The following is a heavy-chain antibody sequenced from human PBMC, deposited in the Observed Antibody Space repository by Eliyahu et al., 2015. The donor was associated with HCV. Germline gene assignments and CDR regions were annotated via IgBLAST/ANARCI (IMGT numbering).Heavy chain of an antibody. CDR1: GFTFSSYS. D-gene: IGHD6-19*01. J-gene: IGHJ4*02. Sequence: EVQLVESGGGLVQPGGSLRLSCAASGFTFSSYSMNWVRQAPGKGLEWVSYISSSSSTIYYADSVKGRFTISRDNAKNSLYLQMNSLRDEDTAVYYCARAPPGWLVLYFDYWGQGTLVTVSS. CDR3: ARAPPGWLVLYFDY. CDR2: ISSSSSTI. V-gene: IGHV3-48*02.